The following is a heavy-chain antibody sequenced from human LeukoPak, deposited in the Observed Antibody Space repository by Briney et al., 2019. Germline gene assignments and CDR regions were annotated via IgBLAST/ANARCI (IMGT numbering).Heavy chain of an antibody. J-gene: IGHJ4*02. V-gene: IGHV1-2*02. CDR2: TNPNDGDT. D-gene: IGHD2-2*01. CDR1: GYTFTDYY. CDR3: ARANFLYCSSTTCLFDY. Sequence: VASVKVSCMASGYTFTDYYMHWVRQAPGQGFEWMGWTNPNDGDTNYAQKFQGRVTMTRDTSISTAHMEVSRLRSDDTAVYYCARANFLYCSSTTCLFDYWGQGTLVTVSS.